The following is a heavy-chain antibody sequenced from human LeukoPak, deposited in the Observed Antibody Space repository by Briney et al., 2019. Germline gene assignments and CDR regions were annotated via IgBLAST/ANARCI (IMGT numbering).Heavy chain of an antibody. Sequence: ASVKVSCKASGGTFSSYAISWVRQAPGQGLEWMGGIIPIFGTANYAQKFQGRVTITTDESTSTAYMELSSLRSEDTAVYYCARAGRGYCSSTSCYDYYYYMDVWGKGTTVTVSS. V-gene: IGHV1-69*05. CDR1: GGTFSSYA. CDR2: IIPIFGTA. D-gene: IGHD2-2*01. J-gene: IGHJ6*03. CDR3: ARAGRGYCSSTSCYDYYYYMDV.